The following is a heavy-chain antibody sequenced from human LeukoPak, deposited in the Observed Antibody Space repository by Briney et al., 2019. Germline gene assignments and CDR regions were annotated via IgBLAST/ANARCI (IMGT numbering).Heavy chain of an antibody. J-gene: IGHJ5*02. CDR1: GDSISSSSYY. Sequence: SETLSLTCTVSGDSISSSSYYWGWVRHPPGKGLEWIGSIYNSGSTYYNPSLKSQVTISVDTSKNQFSPNLYSGTAADTAVYYCARHYYGSGINWFDPWGQGTLVTVSS. D-gene: IGHD3-10*01. CDR2: IYNSGST. CDR3: ARHYYGSGINWFDP. V-gene: IGHV4-39*01.